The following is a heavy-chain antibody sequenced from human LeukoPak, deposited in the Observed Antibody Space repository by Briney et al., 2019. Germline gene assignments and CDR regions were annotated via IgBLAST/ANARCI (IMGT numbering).Heavy chain of an antibody. J-gene: IGHJ4*02. V-gene: IGHV3-33*06. Sequence: PGGSLRLSCAASGFTFSSYGMHWVRQAPGKGLEWVAVIWYDGSNKYYADSVKGRFTISRDNSKNTLYLQMNSLRAEDTAVYYCAKVGGYGSGCYYNYWGQGTLVTVSS. CDR2: IWYDGSNK. CDR1: GFTFSSYG. CDR3: AKVGGYGSGCYYNY. D-gene: IGHD3-10*01.